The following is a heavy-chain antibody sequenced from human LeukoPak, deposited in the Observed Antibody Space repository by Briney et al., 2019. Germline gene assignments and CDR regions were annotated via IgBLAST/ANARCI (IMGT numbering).Heavy chain of an antibody. J-gene: IGHJ2*01. Sequence: ASVKVSCKASGGTFSSYAINWVRQAPGQGLEWMGRIIPIFGTANYAQKFQGRVTITTDESTSTAYMELSSLRSEDTAVYYCARDSGYYDSRGHWYFDLWGRGTLVTVSS. CDR1: GGTFSSYA. CDR2: IIPIFGTA. D-gene: IGHD3-22*01. V-gene: IGHV1-69*05. CDR3: ARDSGYYDSRGHWYFDL.